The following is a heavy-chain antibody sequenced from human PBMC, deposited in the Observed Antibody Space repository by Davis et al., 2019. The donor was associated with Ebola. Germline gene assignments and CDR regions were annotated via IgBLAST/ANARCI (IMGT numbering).Heavy chain of an antibody. J-gene: IGHJ4*02. D-gene: IGHD4/OR15-4a*01. CDR1: GGSINSYY. Sequence: PSETLSLTCTVSGGSINSYYWSWIRQSPGKGLEWIGYVYHSGSTNYNPSFETRVTISVDTSKNQFSLRLTSVTAADTAVYYCARLSYGGHPDSGFDFWGQGNLVTVSS. CDR3: ARLSYGGHPDSGFDF. CDR2: VYHSGST. V-gene: IGHV4-59*08.